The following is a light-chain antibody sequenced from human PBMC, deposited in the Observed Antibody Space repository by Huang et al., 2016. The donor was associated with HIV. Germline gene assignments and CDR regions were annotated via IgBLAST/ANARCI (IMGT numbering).Light chain of an antibody. CDR1: QSVSSSY. CDR2: GAS. J-gene: IGKJ1*01. Sequence: NVLTQSPGTLSLSPRERTTPPCRASQSVSSSYLAWYQHKPGQAPRLRFYGASSRATGIPGRFSGSGSGTDFTLTISRLEPEDFAVYYCQQYDSSPWTFGQGTKVEIK. V-gene: IGKV3-20*01. CDR3: QQYDSSPWT.